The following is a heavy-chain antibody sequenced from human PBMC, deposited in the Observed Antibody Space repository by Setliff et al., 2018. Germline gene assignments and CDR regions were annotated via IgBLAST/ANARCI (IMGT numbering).Heavy chain of an antibody. CDR2: INNYNMNT. CDR1: GYTFTNYG. J-gene: IGHJ4*02. D-gene: IGHD2-8*01. Sequence: ASVKVSCKTSGYTFTNYGITWVRQAPGQGLEWMGWINNYNMNTNYPQKFLGRVTMTTDTSTSTAYMELRSLRPDDTAVYYCARLVRFCTKIACQRLSGAEHWGQGTLVTVSS. CDR3: ARLVRFCTKIACQRLSGAEH. V-gene: IGHV1-18*01.